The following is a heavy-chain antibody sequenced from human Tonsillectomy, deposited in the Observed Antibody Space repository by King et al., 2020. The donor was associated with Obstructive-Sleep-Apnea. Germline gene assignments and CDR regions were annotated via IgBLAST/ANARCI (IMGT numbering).Heavy chain of an antibody. V-gene: IGHV4-59*01. CDR1: GASISSYY. CDR2: IYDIGGT. D-gene: IGHD3-22*01. J-gene: IGHJ3*02. Sequence: VQLQESGPGLVKPSETLSLTCAVSGASISSYYWSWIRQPPGKGLEWIGYIYDIGGTHYTPSLKGRVTISVDTSKNQFSLRLSSVIAADTAVYYCARALDYYDSSGYYYQGGAFDIWGQGTMVTVSS. CDR3: ARALDYYDSSGYYYQGGAFDI.